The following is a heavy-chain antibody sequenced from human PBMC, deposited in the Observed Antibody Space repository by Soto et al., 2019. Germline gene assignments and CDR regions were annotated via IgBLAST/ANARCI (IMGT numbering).Heavy chain of an antibody. V-gene: IGHV3-30*18. CDR3: AKYGLGTYYDCVWGSYRLDY. CDR1: GFTFSSYG. D-gene: IGHD3-16*02. Sequence: GGSLRLSCAASGFTFSSYGMHWVRQAPGKGLEWVAVISYDGSNKYYADSVKGRFTISRDNSKNTLYLQMNSLRAEDTAVYYCAKYGLGTYYDCVWGSYRLDYWGQGTLVTVSS. J-gene: IGHJ4*02. CDR2: ISYDGSNK.